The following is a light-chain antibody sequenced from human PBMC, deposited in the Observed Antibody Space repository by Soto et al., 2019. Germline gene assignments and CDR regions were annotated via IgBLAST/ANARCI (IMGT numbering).Light chain of an antibody. CDR1: QSVSSDS. CDR2: GAS. V-gene: IGKV3-20*01. CDR3: QQDGSSPIT. Sequence: EIVLTRSPGTLSLSPGQRATLSCRASQSVSSDSLTWYQQKPGLAHRPLIYGASRRASGIPDRFSGSGSGTDFTLTISRREPEAFAVYYCQQDGSSPITFGQGTRLEIK. J-gene: IGKJ5*01.